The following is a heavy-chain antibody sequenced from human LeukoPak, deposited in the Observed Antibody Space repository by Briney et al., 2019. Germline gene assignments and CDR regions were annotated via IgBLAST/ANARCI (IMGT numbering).Heavy chain of an antibody. CDR3: AKGGKWDVTPFDY. CDR1: GFTFSSYA. V-gene: IGHV3-23*01. CDR2: ISGGGGST. D-gene: IGHD1-26*01. J-gene: IGHJ4*02. Sequence: GGSLRLSCAASGFTFSSYAMSWVRQAPGKGLEWVSTISGGGGSTYYADPVKGRFTICRDNSKNTLYLQVNSLRAEDTAVYYCAKGGKWDVTPFDYWGQGTLVTVSS.